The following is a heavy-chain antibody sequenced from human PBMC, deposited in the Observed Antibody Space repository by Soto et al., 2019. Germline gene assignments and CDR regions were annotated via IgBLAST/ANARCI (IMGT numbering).Heavy chain of an antibody. CDR2: IYYSGSA. V-gene: IGHV4-31*03. J-gene: IGHJ5*02. D-gene: IGHD6-19*01. CDR1: GGSISSRGYY. CDR3: TKPRTSLQWPPFAP. Sequence: SLTCTVAGGSISSRGYYWSRKRQHPGKGLEWIGYIYYSGSAYYNPSLKSRVTISVDTSKNQLSLKLTSVTAADTAVYYCTKPRTSLQWPPFAPWGHGTQVTVSS.